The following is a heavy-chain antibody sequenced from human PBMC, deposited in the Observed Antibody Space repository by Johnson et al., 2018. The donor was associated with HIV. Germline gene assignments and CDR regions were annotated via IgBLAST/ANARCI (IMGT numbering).Heavy chain of an antibody. J-gene: IGHJ3*02. CDR3: ARDDGDAFDI. Sequence: PLVESGGGVVQPGRSLRLSCAASGFSFSTYTMHWVRPAPGKGLEWVALISYDGRNKYYADSVKGRFTISRDNSKKTLYLQMNSLRAEDTAVYYCARDDGDAFDIWGQGTMVTVSS. V-gene: IGHV3-30*04. D-gene: IGHD5-24*01. CDR2: ISYDGRNK. CDR1: GFSFSTYT.